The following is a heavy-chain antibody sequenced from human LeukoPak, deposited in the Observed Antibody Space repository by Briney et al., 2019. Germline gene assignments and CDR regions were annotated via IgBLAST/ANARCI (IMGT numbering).Heavy chain of an antibody. D-gene: IGHD6-19*01. CDR1: GFTFSSYA. CDR3: AKDSSGWYGGSHIDY. V-gene: IGHV3-23*01. CDR2: ISGSDGST. Sequence: GGSLRLSCAASGFTFSSYAMSWVRQAPGKGLEWVSAISGSDGSTYYADSVKGRFTISRDNSKNTLYLQMNSLRAEDTAVYYCAKDSSGWYGGSHIDYWGQGTLVTVSS. J-gene: IGHJ4*02.